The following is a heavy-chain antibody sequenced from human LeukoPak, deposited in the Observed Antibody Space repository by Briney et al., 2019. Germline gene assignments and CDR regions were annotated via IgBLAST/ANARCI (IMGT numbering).Heavy chain of an antibody. V-gene: IGHV3-30*02. CDR2: IRYDGSNK. CDR1: GFTFSSYG. J-gene: IGHJ6*03. D-gene: IGHD6-6*01. Sequence: GGSLRLSCAASGFTFSSYGMHWVRQAPGKGLEWVAFIRYDGSNKYYADSVKGRFTISRDNSKNTLYLQMNSLRAEDTAVYYCAKIRERQLVYMDVWGKGTTVTVSS. CDR3: AKIRERQLVYMDV.